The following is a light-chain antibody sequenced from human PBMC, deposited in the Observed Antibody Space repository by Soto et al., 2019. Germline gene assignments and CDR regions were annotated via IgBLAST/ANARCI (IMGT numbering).Light chain of an antibody. V-gene: IGLV2-14*03. J-gene: IGLJ1*01. CDR3: SSFRSSSTSYV. CDR1: SSDIGDSNY. CDR2: DVS. Sequence: QSALTQPASVSGSPGQSITISCTGTSSDIGDSNYVSWYQQHPGKAPKLVIYDVSNRPSGVSNRLSGSKSANTASLTISGLQAEDEADYYCSSFRSSSTSYVFGTGTKLTVL.